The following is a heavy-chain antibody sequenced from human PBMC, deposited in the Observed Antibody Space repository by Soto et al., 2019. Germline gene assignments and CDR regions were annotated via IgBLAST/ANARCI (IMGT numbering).Heavy chain of an antibody. CDR1: GFTFSSYA. CDR2: ISSNGGST. J-gene: IGHJ4*02. CDR3: ARGPGYYFDY. Sequence: EEQLVESGGGLVQPGGSLRLSCAASGFTFSSYAMHWVRQAPGKGLEYVSAISSNGGSTYYANSVKGRFTISRDNSKNTLYLQMGSLRAEDMAVYYCARGPGYYFDYWGQGTLVTVSS. V-gene: IGHV3-64*01.